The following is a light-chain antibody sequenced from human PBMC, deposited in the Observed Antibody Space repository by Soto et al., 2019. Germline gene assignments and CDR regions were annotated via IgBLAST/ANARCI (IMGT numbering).Light chain of an antibody. CDR3: QSYDSSQSGSVV. CDR2: GNI. Sequence: QSVLTQPPSVSGAPGQRVTISCTGSSSNIGAGYDIHWYQQLPGTAPKLLIYGNINRPSGVPDRFSGSKSGTSASLAITGLQAEDEADYYCQSYDSSQSGSVVFGGGTKVTVL. CDR1: SSNIGAGYD. V-gene: IGLV1-40*01. J-gene: IGLJ2*01.